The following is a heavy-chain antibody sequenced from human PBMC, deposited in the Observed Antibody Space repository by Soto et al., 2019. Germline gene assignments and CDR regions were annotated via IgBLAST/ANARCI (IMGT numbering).Heavy chain of an antibody. CDR2: VYHTGRT. Sequence: SETLSLTCTVSGGSFKSGSYSWSWIRQPPGKGLEWIGYVYHTGRTSYNPSLKSRVSISMDTSKNQFSLKLSSVTAADTAVYYCARNEAHYYDSSGPPAAFDIWGQGTMVTVSS. D-gene: IGHD3-22*01. V-gene: IGHV4-61*01. CDR3: ARNEAHYYDSSGPPAAFDI. CDR1: GGSFKSGSYS. J-gene: IGHJ3*02.